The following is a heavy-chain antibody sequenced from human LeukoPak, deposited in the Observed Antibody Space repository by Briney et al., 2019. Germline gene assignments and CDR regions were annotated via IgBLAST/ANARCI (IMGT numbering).Heavy chain of an antibody. J-gene: IGHJ4*02. CDR2: IYYSGST. CDR3: AREVSRWPYYFDY. D-gene: IGHD4-23*01. Sequence: IGYIYYSGSTYYNPSLKSRVTISVDTSKNRFSLKLSSVTAADTAVYYCAREVSRWPYYFDYWGQGALVTVSS. V-gene: IGHV4-30-4*01.